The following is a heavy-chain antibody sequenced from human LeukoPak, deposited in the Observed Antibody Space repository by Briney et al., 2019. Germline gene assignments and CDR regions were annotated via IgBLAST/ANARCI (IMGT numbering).Heavy chain of an antibody. CDR1: GYSFNEYY. J-gene: IGHJ4*02. D-gene: IGHD1-26*01. V-gene: IGHV1-2*02. Sequence: ASVSVSSTASGYSFNEYYVHWIRQAPGQRRGWVGWIYTNTGGTEYAQKFKDRATITRDTSSSTVYMELKSLRSDDTAIYYCAREHQWASDYWGQGTLVTVSS. CDR3: AREHQWASDY. CDR2: IYTNTGGT.